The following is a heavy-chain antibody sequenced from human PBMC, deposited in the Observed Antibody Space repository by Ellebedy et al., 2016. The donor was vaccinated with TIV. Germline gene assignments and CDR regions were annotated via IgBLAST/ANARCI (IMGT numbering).Heavy chain of an antibody. D-gene: IGHD4-17*01. CDR3: ARYGDYVWDLKTDY. J-gene: IGHJ4*02. CDR2: IWYDGSNK. V-gene: IGHV3-33*08. CDR1: GSSLRRYA. Sequence: GESLKISXEASGSSLRRYAMNWVRQAPGKGLEWVANIWYDGSNKYYADSVKGRFTISRDNSKNTLYLQMNSLRAEDTAVYYCARYGDYVWDLKTDYWGQGTLVTVSS.